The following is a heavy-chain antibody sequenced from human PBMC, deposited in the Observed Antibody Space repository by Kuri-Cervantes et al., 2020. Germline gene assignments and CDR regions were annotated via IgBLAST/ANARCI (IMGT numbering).Heavy chain of an antibody. D-gene: IGHD1-26*01. CDR3: ARILRVGGTKDY. Sequence: ASVKVSCKASGYTFSTYGISWVRQAPGRGLEWVGWISTYNGDTNYAQKLQGRVTMTTDTSTSTAYMELRRLRSDDTAVYYCARILRVGGTKDYCGQGTLVTVSS. CDR1: GYTFSTYG. CDR2: ISTYNGDT. J-gene: IGHJ4*02. V-gene: IGHV1-18*01.